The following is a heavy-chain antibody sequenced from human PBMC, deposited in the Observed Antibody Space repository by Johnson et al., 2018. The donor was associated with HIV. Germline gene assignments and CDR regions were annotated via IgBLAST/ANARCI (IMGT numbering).Heavy chain of an antibody. CDR1: GFTLRSYA. CDR2: ISYDGSNK. Sequence: QVLLVESGGGVVQPGRSLILSCAASGFTLRSYAMHWVRQAPGKGMEWVAVISYDGSNKYYADSVKGRFTISRDNSKNTLYLQMNSLRAEDTAVYYCARGGLGDYVVAFDIWGQGTMVTVSS. J-gene: IGHJ3*02. D-gene: IGHD4-17*01. V-gene: IGHV3-30-3*01. CDR3: ARGGLGDYVVAFDI.